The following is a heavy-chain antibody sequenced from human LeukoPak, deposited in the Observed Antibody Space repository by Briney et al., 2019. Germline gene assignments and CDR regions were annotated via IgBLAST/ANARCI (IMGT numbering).Heavy chain of an antibody. D-gene: IGHD3-16*01. J-gene: IGHJ3*01. CDR2: IYSSGTT. V-gene: IGHV4-61*02. Sequence: SETLSLTCSVSGGSISSHDYYFNRIRQPAGKGLEWIGRIYSSGTTNYTPSLTSRVTMWVDTYKKQFFLNLSSVTAADTATYYCARATWGSPPSDAFDVWGQGTVVTVSS. CDR1: GGSISSHDYY. CDR3: ARATWGSPPSDAFDV.